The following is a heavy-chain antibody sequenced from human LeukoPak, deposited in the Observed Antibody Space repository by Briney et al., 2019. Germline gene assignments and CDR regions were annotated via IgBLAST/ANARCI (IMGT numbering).Heavy chain of an antibody. D-gene: IGHD3-16*01. CDR3: ARDLGPYNWFDP. J-gene: IGHJ5*02. V-gene: IGHV4-34*01. Sequence: SETLSLTCAVYGGSFSGYYWSWIRQPPGKGLEWIGEINHSGSTYYNPSLKSRVTISVDTSKNHFSLKLSSVTAADTAVYYCARDLGPYNWFDPWGQGTLVTVSS. CDR1: GGSFSGYY. CDR2: INHSGST.